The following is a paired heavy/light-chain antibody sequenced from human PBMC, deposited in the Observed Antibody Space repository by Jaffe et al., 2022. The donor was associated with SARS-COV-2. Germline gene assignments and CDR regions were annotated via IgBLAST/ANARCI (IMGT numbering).Light chain of an antibody. J-gene: IGKJ3*01. Sequence: DIQMTQSPSSVSASVGDRVTITCRASQGISSWLAWYQQKPGKAPKLLIYAASSLQSGVPSRFSGSGSDTDFTLTISSLQPEDFATYYCQQANSFPFTFGPGTKVDIK. CDR2: AAS. V-gene: IGKV1-12*01. CDR3: QQANSFPFT. CDR1: QGISSW.
Heavy chain of an antibody. J-gene: IGHJ6*02. D-gene: IGHD3-16*01. V-gene: IGHV3-53*01. Sequence: EVQLVESGGGLIQPGGSLRLSCAVSGLTVSSNYMSWVRQAPGRGLEWVSVIYSGDNTYYADSVKGRFTISRDNSKNTLYLQMNSLRAEDTAVYYCARDLRRKPTYYYYGMDVWGQGTTVTVSS. CDR2: IYSGDNT. CDR3: ARDLRRKPTYYYYGMDV. CDR1: GLTVSSNY.